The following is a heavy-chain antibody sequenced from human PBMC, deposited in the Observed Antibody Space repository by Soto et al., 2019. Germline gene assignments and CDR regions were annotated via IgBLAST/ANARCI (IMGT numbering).Heavy chain of an antibody. CDR1: GFTFSNYG. Sequence: QVQLVESGGGVVQPGRSLRLSCAASGFTFSNYGMHWVRQAPGKGLEWVAVISYHGSDKYYADSVKGRFTISRDNSKNTLYLQMDSLRAEDTAVYYCAKDHLTTTVTTVGYWGQGILVTVSS. CDR2: ISYHGSDK. D-gene: IGHD4-17*01. CDR3: AKDHLTTTVTTVGY. V-gene: IGHV3-30*18. J-gene: IGHJ4*02.